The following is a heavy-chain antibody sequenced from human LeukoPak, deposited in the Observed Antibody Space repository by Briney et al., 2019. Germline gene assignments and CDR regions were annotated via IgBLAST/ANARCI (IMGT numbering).Heavy chain of an antibody. CDR2: ISGSGGST. CDR3: AKDAITYYDSSGYYLAYYFDY. CDR1: GFTVSSNY. Sequence: PGGSLRLSCAASGFTVSSNYMSWVRQAPGKGLEWVSAISGSGGSTYYADSVKGRFTISRDNSKNTLYLQMNSLRAEDTAVYYCAKDAITYYDSSGYYLAYYFDYWGQGTLVTVSS. V-gene: IGHV3-23*01. D-gene: IGHD3-22*01. J-gene: IGHJ4*02.